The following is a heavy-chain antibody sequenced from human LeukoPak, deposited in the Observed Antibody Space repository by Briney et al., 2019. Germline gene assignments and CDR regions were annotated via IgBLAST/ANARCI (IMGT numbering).Heavy chain of an antibody. CDR3: ARGDSYGYTSGFDY. J-gene: IGHJ4*02. Sequence: GASVTVSFKASGYTFTVYYIHWVRQAPGQGLEWMGWINPDSGGTNFPQKFQGRVTMTRDTSISAAYMELSRLRSDDTAVYHCARGDSYGYTSGFDYWGQGTLVTVSS. CDR1: GYTFTVYY. CDR2: INPDSGGT. V-gene: IGHV1-2*02. D-gene: IGHD5-18*01.